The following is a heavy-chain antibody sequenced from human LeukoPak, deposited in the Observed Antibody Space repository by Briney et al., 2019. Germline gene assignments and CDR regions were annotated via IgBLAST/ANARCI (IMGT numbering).Heavy chain of an antibody. CDR3: ARDQSLSSEGRTDAFDI. J-gene: IGHJ3*02. CDR2: ISSSGSTI. Sequence: GGSLRLSCAASGFTFSDYYMSWIRQAPGKGLEWVSYISSSGSTIYYADSMKGRFTISRDNAKNSLYLQMNSLRAEDTAVYYCARDQSLSSEGRTDAFDIWAKGQWSPSLQ. D-gene: IGHD1-14*01. CDR1: GFTFSDYY. V-gene: IGHV3-11*04.